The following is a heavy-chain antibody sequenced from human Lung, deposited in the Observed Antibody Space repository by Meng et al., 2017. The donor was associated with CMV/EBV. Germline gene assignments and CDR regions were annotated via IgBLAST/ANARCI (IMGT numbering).Heavy chain of an antibody. CDR1: GFTFSDFW. J-gene: IGHJ5*02. D-gene: IGHD1-26*01. V-gene: IGHV3-7*01. CDR3: VTGHYSGT. CDR2: IKKDGSEK. Sequence: GESXKISCAAFGFTFSDFWMNWVRLAPGKGLEWVANIKKDGSEKYYVDSVKGRFTISRDNAKNSLYLQMNSLRADDTGVYYCVTGHYSGTLGQGTPVTVSS.